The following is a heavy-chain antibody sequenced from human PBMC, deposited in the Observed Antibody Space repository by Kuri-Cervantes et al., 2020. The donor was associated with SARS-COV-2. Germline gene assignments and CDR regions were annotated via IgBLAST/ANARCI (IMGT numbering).Heavy chain of an antibody. CDR2: IWYDGSNK. V-gene: IGHV3-33*08. CDR1: GATFNSYA. J-gene: IGHJ6*02. D-gene: IGHD3-3*01. Sequence: GESLKISCTASGATFNSYAMTWVRQAPGKGLEWVAVIWYDGSNKYYADSVKGRFTISRDNSKNTLYLQMNSLRAEDTAVYYCARGGEGVSPNYDPYGMDVWGQGTTVTVSS. CDR3: ARGGEGVSPNYDPYGMDV.